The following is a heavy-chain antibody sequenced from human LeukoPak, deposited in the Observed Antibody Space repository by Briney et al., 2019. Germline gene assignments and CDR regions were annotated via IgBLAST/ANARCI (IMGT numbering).Heavy chain of an antibody. CDR2: ISAYNGNT. Sequence: ASVTVSCTASGYTFTSYGISWVRQAPGQGLEWMGWISAYNGNTNYAQKLQGRVTMTTDTSTNTAYMELRSLRSDDTAVYYCAREGYCSSTSCFEDHYYYYGMDVWGQGTTVTVSS. J-gene: IGHJ6*02. D-gene: IGHD2-2*01. V-gene: IGHV1-18*01. CDR1: GYTFTSYG. CDR3: AREGYCSSTSCFEDHYYYYGMDV.